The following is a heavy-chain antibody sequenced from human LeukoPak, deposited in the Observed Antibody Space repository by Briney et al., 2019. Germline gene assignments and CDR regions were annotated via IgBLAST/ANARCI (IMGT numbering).Heavy chain of an antibody. D-gene: IGHD6-13*01. CDR1: GYTFTGYY. Sequence: ASVKVSCKASGYTFTGYYMHWVRQAPGQGLEWMGWINPNSGGTNYAQKFQGRVTMTRDTSISTAYMELSRLRSDDTAEYYCASSGYSSSWYPPAGAFDIWGQGTMVTVSS. CDR2: INPNSGGT. V-gene: IGHV1-2*02. J-gene: IGHJ3*02. CDR3: ASSGYSSSWYPPAGAFDI.